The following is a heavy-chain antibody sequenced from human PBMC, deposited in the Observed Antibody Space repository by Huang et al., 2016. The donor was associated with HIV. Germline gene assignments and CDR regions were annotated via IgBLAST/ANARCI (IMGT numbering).Heavy chain of an antibody. CDR1: EGPFSRYS. D-gene: IGHD5-18*01. Sequence: VQLIQSGAEVKKTGSSVRVSCRASEGPFSRYSICWMRQAHGQGLEWMGGIIPIFGTTTYAQKFQGRVSIAADESTSTAYMDLNSLRSEDTAVYYCARAALVNNQYFDYWGQGTLVTVSS. CDR2: IIPIFGTT. J-gene: IGHJ4*02. V-gene: IGHV1-69*13. CDR3: ARAALVNNQYFDY.